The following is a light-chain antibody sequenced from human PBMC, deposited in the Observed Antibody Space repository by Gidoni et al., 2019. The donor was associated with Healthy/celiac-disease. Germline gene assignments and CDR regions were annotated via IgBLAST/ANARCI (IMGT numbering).Light chain of an antibody. CDR2: AAS. Sequence: EIQMTQSPSSLSASVGDRVTITCRASQSISSYLNWYQQKPGKAPKLLIYAASSLQSGVPSRFSGIGSGTYFTLTISSLQPEDFATYYCQQSYSTPITFGQGTRLEIK. J-gene: IGKJ5*01. V-gene: IGKV1-39*01. CDR3: QQSYSTPIT. CDR1: QSISSY.